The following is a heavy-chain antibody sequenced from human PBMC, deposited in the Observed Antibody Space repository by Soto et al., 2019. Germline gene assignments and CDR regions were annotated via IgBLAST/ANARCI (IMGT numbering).Heavy chain of an antibody. V-gene: IGHV3-30*03. CDR3: ARAWRRHYGMDV. CDR2: RSYDGSNR. CDR1: GFTFSSYD. D-gene: IGHD3-3*01. Sequence: QVQLVESGGGVVQPGRSLRLSCAASGFTFSSYDMHWVRQAPGKGLEWVAVRSYDGSNRYYADSVRGRFTISRDNSKNTLSLQMNSLRSEDTAVYCCARAWRRHYGMDVWGQGTTVTVSS. J-gene: IGHJ6*02.